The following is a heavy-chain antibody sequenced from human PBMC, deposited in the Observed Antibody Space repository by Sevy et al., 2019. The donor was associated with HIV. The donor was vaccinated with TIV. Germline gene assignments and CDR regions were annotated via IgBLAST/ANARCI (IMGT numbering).Heavy chain of an antibody. V-gene: IGHV3-7*01. J-gene: IGHJ4*02. CDR3: ARAQQITMLVVIGGLYFDF. CDR1: GFTFSSYW. D-gene: IGHD3-22*01. Sequence: RGFLRLSCAASGFTFSSYWMTWVRQAPGKGLEGVANIKQDMSEKYYADSVKGRFTISRDNARNSLYLQMESLRAEDTAVYYCARAQQITMLVVIGGLYFDFWGQGTLVIVSS. CDR2: IKQDMSEK.